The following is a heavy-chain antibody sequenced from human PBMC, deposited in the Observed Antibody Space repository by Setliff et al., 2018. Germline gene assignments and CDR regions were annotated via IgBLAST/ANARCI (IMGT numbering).Heavy chain of an antibody. CDR3: ARVYGYSYGYEVYYYYGMDV. Sequence: GASVKVSCKVSGYTLTELSMHWVRQAPGKGLEWMGGFDPEDGETIYAQKFQGRVTMTRDTSTSTVYMELSSLRSEDTAVYYCARVYGYSYGYEVYYYYGMDVWGQGTTVTVSS. CDR1: GYTLTELS. V-gene: IGHV1-24*01. CDR2: FDPEDGET. J-gene: IGHJ6*02. D-gene: IGHD5-18*01.